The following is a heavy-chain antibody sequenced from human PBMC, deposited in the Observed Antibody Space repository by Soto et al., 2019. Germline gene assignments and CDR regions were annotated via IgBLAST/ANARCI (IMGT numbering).Heavy chain of an antibody. J-gene: IGHJ4*02. CDR2: ISSSSSYI. Sequence: LSLTCAASGFTFSSYSMNWVRQAPGKGLEWVSSISSSSSYIYYADSVKGRFTISRDNAKNSLYLQMNSLRAEDTAVYYCASIAVAVPPCYWGQGTLVTVSS. V-gene: IGHV3-21*01. CDR3: ASIAVAVPPCY. D-gene: IGHD6-19*01. CDR1: GFTFSSYS.